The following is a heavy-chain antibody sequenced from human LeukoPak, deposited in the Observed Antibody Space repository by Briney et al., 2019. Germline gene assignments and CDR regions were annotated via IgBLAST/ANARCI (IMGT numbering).Heavy chain of an antibody. CDR3: AKDRSGSYTYYFDN. D-gene: IGHD1-26*01. V-gene: IGHV1-2*02. CDR1: GYTFTGYY. Sequence: ASVKVSCKASGYTFTGYYMHWVRQAPGQGLEWMGWINPNSGGTNYAQKFQGRVTMTRDTSISTAYMELSRLRSDDTAVYYCAKDRSGSYTYYFDNWGQGTLVTVSS. CDR2: INPNSGGT. J-gene: IGHJ4*02.